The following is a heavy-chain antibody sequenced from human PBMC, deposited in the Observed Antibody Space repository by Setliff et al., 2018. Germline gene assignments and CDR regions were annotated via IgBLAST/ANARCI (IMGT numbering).Heavy chain of an antibody. CDR2: ISSSSSTI. CDR1: GFTFSSYS. Sequence: GGSLRLSCAASGFTFSSYSMNWVRQAPGKGLVWVSYISSSSSTIYYADSVKGRFTISRDNAKNSLYLQMNSLRAEDTAVYYCARDRGSGSYFLRCFDYWGQGTLVTVSS. J-gene: IGHJ4*02. CDR3: ARDRGSGSYFLRCFDY. D-gene: IGHD1-26*01. V-gene: IGHV3-48*01.